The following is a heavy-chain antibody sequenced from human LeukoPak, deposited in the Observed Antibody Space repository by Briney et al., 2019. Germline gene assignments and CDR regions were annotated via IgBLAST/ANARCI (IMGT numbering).Heavy chain of an antibody. CDR3: AREEGYSYGLFVY. V-gene: IGHV1-46*01. D-gene: IGHD5-18*01. J-gene: IGHJ4*02. Sequence: GASVTVSCTASGYTFISYYQHWVRQAPGQGLEWMGIINPSGGSTNYAQKFQDRISMTRDTSTSTVYMELSSLRSEDTAVYYCAREEGYSYGLFVYWGQGTLVTVSS. CDR1: GYTFISYY. CDR2: INPSGGST.